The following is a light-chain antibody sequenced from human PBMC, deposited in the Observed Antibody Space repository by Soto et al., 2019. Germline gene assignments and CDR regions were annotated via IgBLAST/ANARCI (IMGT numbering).Light chain of an antibody. V-gene: IGKV3-15*01. CDR3: QQYNNWPGT. CDR2: GAS. CDR1: QSVSSN. J-gene: IGKJ1*01. Sequence: EIVLTQSPGTLSLSPGERATLSCRASQSVSSNLAWYQHKPGQAPRLLIYGASTRATGIPARFSGSGSGTEFTLTISSLQSEDFAVYSCQQYNNWPGTFGQGTKVDIK.